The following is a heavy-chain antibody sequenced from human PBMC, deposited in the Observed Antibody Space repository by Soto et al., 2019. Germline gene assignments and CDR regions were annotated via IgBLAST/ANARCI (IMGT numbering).Heavy chain of an antibody. CDR1: GATFSTTG. CDR3: ARASPVICGGDPCYRLDSSFDS. V-gene: IGHV1-69*01. CDR2: IIPLFGTP. J-gene: IGHJ5*01. Sequence: QVQLVQSGAEVRKPGSSLRVSCKSSGATFSTTGISWVRQAPGQGLEWMGGIIPLFGTPKYARQFQGRVSITADESTNTVYMELNRIRPDDAAVYYCARASPVICGGDPCYRLDSSFDSWGQGSLVIVSS. D-gene: IGHD2-21*02.